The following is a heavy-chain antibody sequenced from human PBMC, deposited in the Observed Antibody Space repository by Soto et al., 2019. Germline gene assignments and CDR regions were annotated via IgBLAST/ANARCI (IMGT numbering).Heavy chain of an antibody. Sequence: QVQMQESGPGLVKPSETLSLTCTVSGASVSSGNHYWSWIRQPPGKGLEWIGYIYHSGITNYNPSLKSRVTLSADTSRHQCSLKVSSVTAADTAVYYCARGWDANSWGQGTLVTVSS. CDR3: ARGWDANS. J-gene: IGHJ4*02. V-gene: IGHV4-61*01. CDR1: GASVSSGNHY. D-gene: IGHD6-19*01. CDR2: IYHSGIT.